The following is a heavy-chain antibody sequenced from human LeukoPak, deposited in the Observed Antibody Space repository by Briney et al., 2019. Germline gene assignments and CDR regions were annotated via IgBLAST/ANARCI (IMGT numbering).Heavy chain of an antibody. Sequence: PSETLSLTCTVSGGSISSYYWSWIRQPPGKGLEWIGYIYYSGSTNYNPSLKSRVTISVDTSKNQFSLKLSSVTAADTAVYYCAKDFSPDSSSWYRWGHDYWGQGTLVTVSS. CDR1: GGSISSYY. V-gene: IGHV4-59*01. CDR3: AKDFSPDSSSWYRWGHDY. D-gene: IGHD6-13*01. J-gene: IGHJ4*02. CDR2: IYYSGST.